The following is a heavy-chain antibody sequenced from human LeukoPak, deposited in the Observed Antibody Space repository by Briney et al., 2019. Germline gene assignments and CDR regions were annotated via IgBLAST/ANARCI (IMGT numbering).Heavy chain of an antibody. Sequence: PSETLSLICTVSGASTTNYFWSWIRQSPGKGLEWIGYSHSSGSTNSHPSLKSRVSISVDTSKNQFSLKMRSVTAADTAVYYCARGGSSKLDQFDYWGQGVLVTVSS. V-gene: IGHV4-59*01. CDR2: SHSSGST. CDR1: GASTTNYF. D-gene: IGHD3-16*01. J-gene: IGHJ4*02. CDR3: ARGGSSKLDQFDY.